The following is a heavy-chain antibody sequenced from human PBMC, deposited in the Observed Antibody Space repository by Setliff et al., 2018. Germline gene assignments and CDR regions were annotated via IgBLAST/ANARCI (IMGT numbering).Heavy chain of an antibody. CDR1: GFTFSTHA. CDR3: ARLRKDYGDYYYFDY. J-gene: IGHJ4*02. Sequence: GGSLRLSCATSGFTFSTHAMHWARQAPGKGLDWVAMIWSDGNTTYYADSVKGRFTVSRDNAKNSLYLQMNSLRAEDTAVYYCARLRKDYGDYYYFDYWGQGTLVTVSS. V-gene: IGHV3-33*01. CDR2: IWSDGNTT. D-gene: IGHD4-17*01.